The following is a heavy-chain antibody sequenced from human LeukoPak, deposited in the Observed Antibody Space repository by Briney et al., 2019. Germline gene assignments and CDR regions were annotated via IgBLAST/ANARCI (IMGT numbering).Heavy chain of an antibody. D-gene: IGHD1-1*01. CDR1: GFTFSSYW. J-gene: IGHJ6*02. CDR2: IKQDGSEK. CDR3: ARLEDYYYGMDV. V-gene: IGHV3-7*01. Sequence: GGSLRLSCVASGFTFSSYWMSWVRQAPGKGLEWVANIKQDGSEKYYVDSVKGRFTISRDNAKNSLYLQMNSLRAEDTAVYYCARLEDYYYGMDVWGQGTTVTVSS.